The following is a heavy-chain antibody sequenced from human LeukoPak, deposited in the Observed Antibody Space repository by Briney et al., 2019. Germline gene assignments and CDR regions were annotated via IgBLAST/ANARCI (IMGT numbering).Heavy chain of an antibody. Sequence: GGSLRLSCAPSGFTFSDYYMSWIRQAPGKGLEWVSYISSSGSTIYYADSVKGRFTISRDNAKNSLYLQMNSLRAEDTAVYYCARSQSGYTSYGMDVWGQGTTVTVSS. CDR1: GFTFSDYY. CDR3: ARSQSGYTSYGMDV. J-gene: IGHJ6*02. CDR2: ISSSGSTI. V-gene: IGHV3-11*01. D-gene: IGHD3-3*01.